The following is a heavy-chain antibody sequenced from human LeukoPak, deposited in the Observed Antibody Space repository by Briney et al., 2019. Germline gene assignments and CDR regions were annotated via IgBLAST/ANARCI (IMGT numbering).Heavy chain of an antibody. Sequence: GSLRLSCAASGFSFSTYSMSWVRQAPGKGLEWVSAISGSGGSTFYADSVKGRFTISRDNSKKTMFLQMSSLRVEDAAVYYCASSGTASRGAMDVWGQGTTVTVSS. D-gene: IGHD1-1*01. CDR3: ASSGTASRGAMDV. J-gene: IGHJ6*02. CDR2: ISGSGGST. V-gene: IGHV3-23*01. CDR1: GFSFSTYS.